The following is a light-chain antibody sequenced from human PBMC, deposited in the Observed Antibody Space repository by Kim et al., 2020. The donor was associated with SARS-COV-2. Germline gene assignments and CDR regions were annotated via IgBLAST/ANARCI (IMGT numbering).Light chain of an antibody. J-gene: IGKJ4*01. CDR1: QGISDD. CDR3: QQYNSYPFT. V-gene: IGKV1-16*02. Sequence: ASGGDRVTVTWRARQGISDDLAWFLQRPGRARKSLICAASSLQSGVPSKFSGSASGTDFTLTINSLQPEDFATYYCQQYNSYPFTFGGGTKVDIK. CDR2: AAS.